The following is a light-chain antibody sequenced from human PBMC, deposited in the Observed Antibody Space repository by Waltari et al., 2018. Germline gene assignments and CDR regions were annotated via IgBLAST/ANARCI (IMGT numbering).Light chain of an antibody. CDR3: ISYAGNNKYV. CDR1: SSAVGAYHY. J-gene: IGLJ1*01. V-gene: IGLV2-8*01. Sequence: QSALTQPPSASGSPGQSVTLSCTGTSSAVGAYHYVSWYQQYPDKAPKLMIYEVTKRPSGVPDRFSGSKSGNTASLTVSGLQAEDEADYYCISYAGNNKYVLGAGTKVTVL. CDR2: EVT.